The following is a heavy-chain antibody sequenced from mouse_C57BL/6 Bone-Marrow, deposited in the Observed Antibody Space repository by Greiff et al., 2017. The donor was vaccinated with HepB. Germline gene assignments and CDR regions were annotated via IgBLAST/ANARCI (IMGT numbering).Heavy chain of an antibody. CDR3: ARGDYEYYYAMDY. J-gene: IGHJ4*01. CDR1: GYTFTSYW. D-gene: IGHD2-4*01. Sequence: QVQLQQPGAELVKPGASVKLSCKASGYTFTSYWMHWVKQRPGQGLEWIGMIHPNSGSTNYNEKFKSKATLTVDKSSSTAYMQLSSLTSEDSAVYYCARGDYEYYYAMDYWGQGTSVTVSS. CDR2: IHPNSGST. V-gene: IGHV1-64*01.